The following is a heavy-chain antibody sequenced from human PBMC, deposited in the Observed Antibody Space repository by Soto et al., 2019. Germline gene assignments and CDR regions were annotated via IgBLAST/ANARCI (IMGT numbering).Heavy chain of an antibody. V-gene: IGHV5-10-1*01. CDR2: IDPSDSYT. D-gene: IGHD2-2*01. CDR1: GYSFTSYW. Sequence: GESLKISCKGSGYSFTSYWISWVRQMPGKGLEWMGRIDPSDSYTNYSPSFQGHVTISADKSISTAYLQWSSLKDSDTAMYYCARQHQLLFRAFDIWGQGTMVTVSS. J-gene: IGHJ3*02. CDR3: ARQHQLLFRAFDI.